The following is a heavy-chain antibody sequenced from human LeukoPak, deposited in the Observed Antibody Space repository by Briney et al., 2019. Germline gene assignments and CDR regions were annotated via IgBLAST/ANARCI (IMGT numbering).Heavy chain of an antibody. CDR2: IIPIFGTA. CDR1: GGTFSSYA. CDR3: ARDRSGYYYDSSGYYDY. J-gene: IGHJ4*02. Sequence: ASVKVSCKASGGTFSSYAISWVRQAPGQGLEWMGGIIPIFGTANYAQKFQGRVTITADKSTSTAYMELRSLRSDDTAVYYCARDRSGYYYDSSGYYDYWGQGTLVTVSS. V-gene: IGHV1-69*06. D-gene: IGHD3-22*01.